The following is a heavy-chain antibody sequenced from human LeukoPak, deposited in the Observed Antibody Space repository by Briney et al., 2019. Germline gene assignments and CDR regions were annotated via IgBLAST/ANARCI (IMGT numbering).Heavy chain of an antibody. V-gene: IGHV1-2*02. D-gene: IGHD3-22*01. Sequence: GASVKVSCKASGYTFTDYYMHWVRQAPGQGLEWMGWINPNSGGTYYAQKFQGRATMTRDTSISTAYMELSRLASDDTAVFYCVKIVRSGYYYYFDHWGQGTLVTVSS. CDR3: VKIVRSGYYYYFDH. CDR1: GYTFTDYY. J-gene: IGHJ4*02. CDR2: INPNSGGT.